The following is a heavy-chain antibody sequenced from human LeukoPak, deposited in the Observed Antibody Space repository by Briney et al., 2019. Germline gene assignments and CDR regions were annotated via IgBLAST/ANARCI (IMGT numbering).Heavy chain of an antibody. D-gene: IGHD6-19*01. V-gene: IGHV1-2*02. CDR1: GYTFTGYY. J-gene: IGHJ5*02. Sequence: ASVKVSCKASGYTFTGYYIQWVRQAPGQGLEWMGWINPNSGGTNYAQKLQGRVTMTRDTSISTAYMELKRLRSDDAAAYYCACCSGWSELKAWGQGTLVTVSS. CDR2: INPNSGGT. CDR3: ACCSGWSELKA.